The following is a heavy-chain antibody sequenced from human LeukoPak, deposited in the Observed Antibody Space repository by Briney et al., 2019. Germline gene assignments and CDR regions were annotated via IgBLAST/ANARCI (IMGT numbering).Heavy chain of an antibody. J-gene: IGHJ3*02. V-gene: IGHV4-59*08. CDR2: IHNSGTT. D-gene: IGHD5-24*01. CDR1: GGSISSHY. Sequence: SETLSLTCTVSGGSISSHYWSWIRQPPGKGLEWIGYIHNSGTTNYKPSLKSRVIISVETTKNQFSLKLSSVTAADTAVYYCARHGGESLVATILHAFDIWGQGTMVTVSS. CDR3: ARHGGESLVATILHAFDI.